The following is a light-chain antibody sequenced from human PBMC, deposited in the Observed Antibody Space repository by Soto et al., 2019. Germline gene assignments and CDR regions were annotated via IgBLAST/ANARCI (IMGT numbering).Light chain of an antibody. J-gene: IGKJ4*01. Sequence: EIVLTQSPGTLSLSPGERGTLSCRASQSISSSFLAWYQQKPGQAPRLLIYGDSTRATGIPDRFSGGRSGTDFTLTISSLQPEDFAVYFCQHYGSSHSVTFGGGTKVEVK. V-gene: IGKV3-20*01. CDR3: QHYGSSHSVT. CDR2: GDS. CDR1: QSISSSF.